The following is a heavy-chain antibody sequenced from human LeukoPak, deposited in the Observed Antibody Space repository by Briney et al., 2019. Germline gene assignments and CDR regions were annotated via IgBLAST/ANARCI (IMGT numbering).Heavy chain of an antibody. V-gene: IGHV1-8*02. J-gene: IGHJ4*02. Sequence: ASVKVSCKASGYTFTSYGISWVRQATGQGLEWMGWMNPNSGNTDYAQKFQGRVTMTRNTAISTAYMELSSLRSEDTAVYYCARESGFYGSGSRFWGQGTLVTVSS. D-gene: IGHD3-10*01. CDR3: ARESGFYGSGSRF. CDR1: GYTFTSYG. CDR2: MNPNSGNT.